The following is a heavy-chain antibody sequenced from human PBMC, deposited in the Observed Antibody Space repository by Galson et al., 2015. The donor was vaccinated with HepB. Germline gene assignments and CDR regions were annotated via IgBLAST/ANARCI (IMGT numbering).Heavy chain of an antibody. V-gene: IGHV5-10-1*01. Sequence: QSGAEVKKPGESLKISCKGSGYSFTSYWIGWVRQMPGKGLEWMGRIDPSDSYTNYSPSFQGHVTISADKSISTAYLQWSSLKASDTAMYYCARHPEDIVATTRWDYWGQGTLATVSS. D-gene: IGHD5-12*01. CDR2: IDPSDSYT. CDR1: GYSFTSYW. J-gene: IGHJ4*02. CDR3: ARHPEDIVATTRWDY.